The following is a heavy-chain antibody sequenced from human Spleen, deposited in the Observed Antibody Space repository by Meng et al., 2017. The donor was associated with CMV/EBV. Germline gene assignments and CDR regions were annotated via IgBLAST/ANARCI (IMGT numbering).Heavy chain of an antibody. CDR2: IYYSGST. CDR1: GGSLSDNY. J-gene: IGHJ6*02. V-gene: IGHV4-59*12. Sequence: SETLSLTCSVSGGSLSDNYWSWIRQPPGKGLQWIGDIYYSGSTTYNPSLKSRLTISVDTSKNQFSLKLSSVTAADTAVYYCARGGDFWSGYYTHYYYYGMDVWGQGTTVTVSS. CDR3: ARGGDFWSGYYTHYYYYGMDV. D-gene: IGHD3-3*01.